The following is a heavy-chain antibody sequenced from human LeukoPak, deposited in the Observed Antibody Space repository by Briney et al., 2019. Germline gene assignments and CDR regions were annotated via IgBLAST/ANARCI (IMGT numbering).Heavy chain of an antibody. V-gene: IGHV4-4*02. Sequence: PSETLSLTCGVSGGSISSTNWWSWVRQPPGQGLEGIGVISLSGVTNYNPSLKSRVTMSLDRSKNHLSLTLTSVTAADTAVYYCSRESGAFSPFGYWGQGTLVTVSS. CDR2: ISLSGVT. D-gene: IGHD1-26*01. CDR3: SRESGAFSPFGY. CDR1: GGSISSTNW. J-gene: IGHJ4*02.